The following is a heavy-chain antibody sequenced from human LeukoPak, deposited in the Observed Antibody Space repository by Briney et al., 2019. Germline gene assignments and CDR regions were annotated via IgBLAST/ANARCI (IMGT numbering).Heavy chain of an antibody. CDR2: IIPIFGTA. D-gene: IGHD3-22*01. V-gene: IGHV1-69*06. J-gene: IGHJ4*02. Sequence: ASVKVSCKASGGTFSSYAISWVRQAPGQGLEWMGGIIPIFGTANYAQKFQGRVTITADKSTSTAYMELSSLRSEDTAVYYCARGGHYYDRTLTDYWGQGTLVTVSS. CDR1: GGTFSSYA. CDR3: ARGGHYYDRTLTDY.